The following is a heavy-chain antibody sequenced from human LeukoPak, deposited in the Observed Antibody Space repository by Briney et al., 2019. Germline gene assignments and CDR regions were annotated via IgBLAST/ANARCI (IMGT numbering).Heavy chain of an antibody. CDR2: IYYSGST. Sequence: PSETLSLTCTVSGGSISSYYWSWIRQPPGKGLEWIGYIYYSGSTNYNPSLKSRVTISVDTSKNQFSLKLSSVTAADTAVYYCARGGHYYGSGSYYHWGQGTLVTVSS. D-gene: IGHD3-10*01. J-gene: IGHJ5*02. CDR3: ARGGHYYGSGSYYH. V-gene: IGHV4-59*01. CDR1: GGSISSYY.